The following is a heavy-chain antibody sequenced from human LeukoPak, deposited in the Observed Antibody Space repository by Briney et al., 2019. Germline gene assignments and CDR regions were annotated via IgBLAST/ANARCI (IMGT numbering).Heavy chain of an antibody. CDR3: ARRLGS. Sequence: GGSLRLSCAASGFTFNTHAMNWVRQAPGKGLEWVSHISGSGPTIYYADSVKGRFTISRDNDKNLLFLQMNSLRDEDTAVYYCARRLGSWGQGTLVTVSS. J-gene: IGHJ4*02. V-gene: IGHV3-48*02. CDR1: GFTFNTHA. CDR2: ISGSGPTI.